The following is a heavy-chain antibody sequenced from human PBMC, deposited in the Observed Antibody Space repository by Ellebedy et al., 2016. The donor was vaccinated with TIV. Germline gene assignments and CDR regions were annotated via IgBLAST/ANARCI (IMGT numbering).Heavy chain of an antibody. CDR1: GYSISSGYY. J-gene: IGHJ3*02. Sequence: SETLSLTXTVSGYSISSGYYWGWIRPPPGKGLEWIGSIYHSGSTYYNPSLKSRVTISVDTSTNQFSLKLSSVTAADTAVYYCATESSYCGGDCPRAVDIWGQGTMVTVSS. CDR2: IYHSGST. CDR3: ATESSYCGGDCPRAVDI. D-gene: IGHD2-21*02. V-gene: IGHV4-38-2*02.